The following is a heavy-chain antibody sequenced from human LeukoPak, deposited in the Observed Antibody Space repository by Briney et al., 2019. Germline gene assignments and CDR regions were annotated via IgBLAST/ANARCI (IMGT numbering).Heavy chain of an antibody. CDR3: ARDSKYDYGSRTFFFYEH. D-gene: IGHD3-10*01. J-gene: IGHJ4*02. CDR1: GGSISSYY. V-gene: IGHV4-59*12. CDR2: IYYSGST. Sequence: SETLSLTCTVSGGSISSYYWSWIRQPPGKGLEWIGYIYYSGSTNYKPSLKSRVTMSTDPSKNQFSLKLSSVTAEDTALYYCARDSKYDYGSRTFFFYEHWGQGTLLTVSS.